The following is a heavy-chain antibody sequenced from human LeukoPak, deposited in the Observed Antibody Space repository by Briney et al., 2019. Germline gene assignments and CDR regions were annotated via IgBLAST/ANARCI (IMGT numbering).Heavy chain of an antibody. CDR3: ARALEGNDRPLDS. CDR1: GFTFSDHD. D-gene: IGHD3-16*02. CDR2: IDTAGDT. J-gene: IGHJ4*02. Sequence: PGGSLRLSCAASGFTFSDHDMHWVRQATGKGLEWVSGIDTAGDTYYPGSVKGRLTISREDAKNSLYLQMNNLRPGDTAVYYCARALEGNDRPLDSWGQGTLVTVSS. V-gene: IGHV3-13*01.